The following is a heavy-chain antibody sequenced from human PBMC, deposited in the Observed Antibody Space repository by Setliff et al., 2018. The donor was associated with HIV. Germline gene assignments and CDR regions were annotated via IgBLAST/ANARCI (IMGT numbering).Heavy chain of an antibody. V-gene: IGHV4-38-2*01. D-gene: IGHD6-13*01. CDR3: ATGIAAEGY. Sequence: SETLSLTCAVSGYSISSGYYWGWIRQPPGKGLEWIVNIYHSGDTHYNQSLKSRVTISVDTSKNQFSLKLSSVTAADTAVYYCATGIAAEGYWGQGTLVTV. J-gene: IGHJ4*02. CDR1: GYSISSGYY. CDR2: IYHSGDT.